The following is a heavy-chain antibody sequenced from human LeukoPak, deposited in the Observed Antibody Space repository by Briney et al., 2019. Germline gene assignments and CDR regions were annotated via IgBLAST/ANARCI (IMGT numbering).Heavy chain of an antibody. CDR2: IRYDGSNK. V-gene: IGHV3-30*02. CDR1: GFTFSNYA. D-gene: IGHD1-26*01. CDR3: AKEVGAN. Sequence: GGSLRLSCAASGFTFSNYAMRWVRQAPGKGLEWVAFIRYDGSNKYYADSVKGRFTISRDNSKNTLYLQMNSLRAEDTAVYYCAKEVGANWGQGTLVTVSS. J-gene: IGHJ4*02.